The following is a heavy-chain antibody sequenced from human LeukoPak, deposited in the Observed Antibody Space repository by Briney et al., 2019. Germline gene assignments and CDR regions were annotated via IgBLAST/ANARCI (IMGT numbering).Heavy chain of an antibody. D-gene: IGHD6-13*01. CDR3: ARTRRGSAAGYSYYFDY. CDR1: GYTFTSYY. CDR2: INPSGGST. J-gene: IGHJ4*02. V-gene: IGHV1-46*01. Sequence: ASVKVSCKASGYTFTSYYMHWVRQAPEQGLEWMGIINPSGGSTSYAQKFQGRVTMTRDTSTSTVYMELSSLRSEDTAVYYCARTRRGSAAGYSYYFDYWGQGTLVTVSS.